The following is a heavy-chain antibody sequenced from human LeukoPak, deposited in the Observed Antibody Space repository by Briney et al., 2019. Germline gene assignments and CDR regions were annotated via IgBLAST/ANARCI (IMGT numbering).Heavy chain of an antibody. CDR2: IRYDGSNK. CDR3: AKDQEAYSSSWYYFDY. D-gene: IGHD6-13*01. CDR1: GFTFSSYG. J-gene: IGHJ4*02. V-gene: IGHV3-30*02. Sequence: GGSLRLSCAASGFTFSSYGMHWVRQAPGKGLEWVAFIRYDGSNKYYADSVKGRFTISRDNSKNTLYLQMNSLRAEDTAVYYCAKDQEAYSSSWYYFDYWGQGTLVTVSS.